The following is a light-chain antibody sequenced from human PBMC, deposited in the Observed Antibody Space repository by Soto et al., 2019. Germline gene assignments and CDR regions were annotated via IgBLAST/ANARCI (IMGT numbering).Light chain of an antibody. CDR2: GNI. CDR1: SSNIGAGYD. J-gene: IGLJ3*02. CDR3: QSYDSSLSGSV. Sequence: QSVLTQPPSVSGAPGQRVTISCTGSSSNIGAGYDVHWYQQLPGTAPKLLIYGNINRPSGVPDRFSGSKSATSASLAITGLQAEDEADYYCQSYDSSLSGSVFGGGTKLTVL. V-gene: IGLV1-40*01.